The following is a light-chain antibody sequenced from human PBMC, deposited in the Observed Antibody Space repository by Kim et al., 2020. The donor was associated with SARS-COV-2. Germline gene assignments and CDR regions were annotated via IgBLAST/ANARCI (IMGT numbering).Light chain of an antibody. V-gene: IGLV8-61*01. J-gene: IGLJ3*02. CDR3: VLYMGRVINWV. CDR2: STN. Sequence: ITPTWGLSSGSVSISHYPTWYQHTPGQPPRTLFYSTNIRSSGVPDRFSGSIVGGKASLTIAGAQADDECDYYCVLYMGRVINWVFGGGTQLTVL. CDR1: SGSVSISHY.